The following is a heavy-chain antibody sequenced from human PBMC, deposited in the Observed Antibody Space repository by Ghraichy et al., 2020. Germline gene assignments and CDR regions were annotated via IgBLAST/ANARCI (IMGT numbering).Heavy chain of an antibody. Sequence: ESLNISCAVYGGSFSGYYWSWIRQPPGKGLEWIGEINHSGSTNYNPSLKSRVTISVDASKNQFSLKLSSVTAADTAVYYCARGGSRYYDSSGYSTLWDYFDYWGQGTLVTVSS. CDR1: GGSFSGYY. V-gene: IGHV4-34*01. CDR3: ARGGSRYYDSSGYSTLWDYFDY. CDR2: INHSGST. J-gene: IGHJ4*02. D-gene: IGHD3-22*01.